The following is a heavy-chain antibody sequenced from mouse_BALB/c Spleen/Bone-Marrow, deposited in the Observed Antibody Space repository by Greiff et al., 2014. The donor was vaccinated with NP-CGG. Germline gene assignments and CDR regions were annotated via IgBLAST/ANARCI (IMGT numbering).Heavy chain of an antibody. D-gene: IGHD1-1*01. CDR3: NYYGNTFDY. Sequence: VKLVESDAELVKPGASVKISCKASGYTFTDHAIHWVKQKPEQGLEWIGYISPGTGSIKYNEKFKGKVTLTADKSSSTAYMQLNSLTSEDSTVYFCNYYGNTFDYWGQGTTLTVSS. CDR1: GYTFTDHA. V-gene: IGHV1S53*02. J-gene: IGHJ2*01. CDR2: ISPGTGSI.